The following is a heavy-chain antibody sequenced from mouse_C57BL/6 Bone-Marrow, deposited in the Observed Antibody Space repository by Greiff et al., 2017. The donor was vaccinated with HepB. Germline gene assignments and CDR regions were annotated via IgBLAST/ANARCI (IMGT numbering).Heavy chain of an antibody. CDR3: ARAAYYSNYEGYFDV. Sequence: DVKLVESGGGLVQSGRSLRLSCATSGFTFSDFYMEWVRQAPGKGLEWIAASRNKANDYTTEYSASVKGRFIVSRDTSQSILYLQMNALRAEDTAIYYCARAAYYSNYEGYFDVWGTGTTVTVSS. CDR1: GFTFSDFY. V-gene: IGHV7-1*01. D-gene: IGHD2-5*01. CDR2: SRNKANDYTT. J-gene: IGHJ1*03.